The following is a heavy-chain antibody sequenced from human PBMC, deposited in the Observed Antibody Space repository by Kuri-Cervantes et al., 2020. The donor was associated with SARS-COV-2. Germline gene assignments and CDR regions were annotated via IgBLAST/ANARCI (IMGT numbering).Heavy chain of an antibody. J-gene: IGHJ6*03. V-gene: IGHV3-30*07. CDR3: AKDSSGSYIYYYYYMDV. CDR2: ISYDGSNK. CDR1: GFTFSSYA. Sequence: GESLKISCAASGFTFSSYAMHWVRQAPGKGLEWVAVISYDGSNKYCADSVKGRFTISRDNSKNTLYLQMNSLRAEDTAIYYCAKDSSGSYIYYYYYMDVWGKGTTVTVSS. D-gene: IGHD3-10*01.